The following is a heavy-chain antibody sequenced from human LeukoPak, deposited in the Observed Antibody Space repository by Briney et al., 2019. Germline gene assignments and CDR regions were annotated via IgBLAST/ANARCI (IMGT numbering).Heavy chain of an antibody. J-gene: IGHJ4*02. CDR1: GFTFSSYA. V-gene: IGHV3-30*04. CDR2: ISYDGSNK. Sequence: PGGSLRLSCAASGFTFSSYAMHWVRQAPGKGLEWVAVISYDGSNKYYADSVKGRFTISRDNSKNTLYLQMNSLRAEDTAVYYCAYGANLDYWGQGTLVTVSS. D-gene: IGHD4-17*01. CDR3: AYGANLDY.